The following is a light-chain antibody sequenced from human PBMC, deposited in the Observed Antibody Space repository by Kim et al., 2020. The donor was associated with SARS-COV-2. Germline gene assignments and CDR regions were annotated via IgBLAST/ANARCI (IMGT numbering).Light chain of an antibody. V-gene: IGLV3-9*01. CDR1: DIGDKN. CDR2: RHN. J-gene: IGLJ3*02. CDR3: QVWENHSWV. Sequence: SYELTQPLSVSAALGQTARVTCGGVDIGDKNVHWYQQKPGQAPVLVIYRHNHRPSGIPERFSGSNSGNTATLTISGAQPADEADYYCQVWENHSWVFGGGTKLTVL.